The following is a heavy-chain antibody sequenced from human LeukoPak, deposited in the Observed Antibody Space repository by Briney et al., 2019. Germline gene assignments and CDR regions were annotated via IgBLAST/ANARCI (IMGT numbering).Heavy chain of an antibody. D-gene: IGHD6-13*01. Sequence: PGGSLRLSCAASEFTFSTYWMTWVRQAPGKGLEWVANINQDGSETYYVDSVKGRFTISRDNAKNSLYLQMNSLRAEDTAVYYCARDIAAPGSYWGQGTLVPASS. J-gene: IGHJ4*02. CDR2: INQDGSET. V-gene: IGHV3-7*01. CDR3: ARDIAAPGSY. CDR1: EFTFSTYW.